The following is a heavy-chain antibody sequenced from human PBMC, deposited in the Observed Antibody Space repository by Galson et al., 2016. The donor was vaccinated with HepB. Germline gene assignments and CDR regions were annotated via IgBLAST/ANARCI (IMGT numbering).Heavy chain of an antibody. Sequence: SLRLSCAASGFPLSSYWMQWVRQTPGKGLVWVSRTREDRTRTGYADSVRGRFTVSRDNAKNTVYLHMNRPRAEDTAVYYCAREEATVTTATDIWGQGTLVTVSS. D-gene: IGHD4-17*01. J-gene: IGHJ4*02. V-gene: IGHV3-74*01. CDR2: TREDRTRT. CDR1: GFPLSSYW. CDR3: AREEATVTTATDI.